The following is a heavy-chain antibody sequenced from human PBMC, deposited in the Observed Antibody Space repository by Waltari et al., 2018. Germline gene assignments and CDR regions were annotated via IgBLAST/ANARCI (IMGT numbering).Heavy chain of an antibody. CDR3: ARCGHPYCGGDCCYFDY. Sequence: QVQLQESGPGLVKPSQTLSLTCTVSGGSISSGGYYWSWIRQHPGKGLEWIGYIYYSGSTHYNPSLKSRVTISVDTSKNQFSLKLSSVTAADTAVYYCARCGHPYCGGDCCYFDYWGQGTLVTVSS. CDR1: GGSISSGGYY. D-gene: IGHD2-21*01. V-gene: IGHV4-31*03. CDR2: IYYSGST. J-gene: IGHJ4*02.